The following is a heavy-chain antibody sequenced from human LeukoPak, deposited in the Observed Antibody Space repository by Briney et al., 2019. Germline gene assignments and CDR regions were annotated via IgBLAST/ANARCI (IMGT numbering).Heavy chain of an antibody. D-gene: IGHD1-1*01. V-gene: IGHV4-30-2*06. CDR2: IHHSGTT. CDR1: GVSIKYAGYY. J-gene: IGHJ3*02. CDR3: ARSLYNWNPTLFKTHAFDI. Sequence: NRSETLSLTCSVSGVSIKYAGYYWAWMRQSPGKGLEWIGYIHHSGTTDYNPSLNSRATTSVDRSKNQFSLKLSSVTAADTAVYYCARSLYNWNPTLFKTHAFDIWGQGTMVTVSS.